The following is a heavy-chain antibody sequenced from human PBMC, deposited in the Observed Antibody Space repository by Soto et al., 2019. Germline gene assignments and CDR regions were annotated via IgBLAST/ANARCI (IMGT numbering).Heavy chain of an antibody. J-gene: IGHJ6*02. D-gene: IGHD6-6*01. Sequence: EVQLLESGGGLVQPGGSLRLSCAASGFTFSSYAMSWVRQAPGKGLEWVSAISGSGGSTYYADSVKGRFTISRDNSKNTLYLQMNSLRAEDTAVYYCAKQGAAREYYYYGMDVWGQGTTVTVSS. V-gene: IGHV3-23*01. CDR3: AKQGAAREYYYYGMDV. CDR1: GFTFSSYA. CDR2: ISGSGGST.